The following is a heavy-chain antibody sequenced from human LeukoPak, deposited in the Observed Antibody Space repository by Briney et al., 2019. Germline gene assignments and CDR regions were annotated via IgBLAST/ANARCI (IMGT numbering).Heavy chain of an antibody. D-gene: IGHD2-15*01. V-gene: IGHV4-34*01. CDR3: ASQAYCSGGSCSSDRNHYYYGMDV. CDR1: GGSFSGYY. CDR2: SNHSGST. Sequence: SETLSLTCAVYGGSFSGYYWSWIRQPPGKGLEWIGESNHSGSTNYNPSLKSRVTITVDTSKNQFSLKPSSVTAADTAVYYCASQAYCSGGSCSSDRNHYYYGMDVWGQGTTVTVSS. J-gene: IGHJ6*02.